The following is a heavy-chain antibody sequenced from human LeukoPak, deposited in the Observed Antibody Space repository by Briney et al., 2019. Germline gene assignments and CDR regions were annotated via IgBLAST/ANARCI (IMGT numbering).Heavy chain of an antibody. CDR2: IYYSGST. CDR1: GGSISSGDYY. Sequence: PSETLSLTCTVSGGSISSGDYYWSWIRQPPGKGLEWIGYIYYSGSTYYNPSLKSRVTISVDTSKNQLSLKLSSVTAADTAVYYCARGGQWLANWFDPWGQGTLVTVSS. D-gene: IGHD6-19*01. V-gene: IGHV4-30-4*01. CDR3: ARGGQWLANWFDP. J-gene: IGHJ5*02.